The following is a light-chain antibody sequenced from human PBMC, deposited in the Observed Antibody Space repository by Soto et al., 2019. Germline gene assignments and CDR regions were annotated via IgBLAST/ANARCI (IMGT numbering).Light chain of an antibody. V-gene: IGKV3-20*01. CDR3: QQYGTSSLT. Sequence: DIVLTQSPGTLYLSPGERAILSCRASQSVSSTSLAWYQQRPGQAPRLLIYLVSSRANGIPDRFSGSGSGTDFTLTISTLEPEDFAVYYCQQYGTSSLTFGGGTRVEI. J-gene: IGKJ4*01. CDR2: LVS. CDR1: QSVSSTS.